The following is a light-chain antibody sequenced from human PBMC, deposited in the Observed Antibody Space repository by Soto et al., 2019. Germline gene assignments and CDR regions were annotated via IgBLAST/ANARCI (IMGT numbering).Light chain of an antibody. Sequence: EIVMTQSPATLSVSPGERATLSCRASQSVSSNLAWYQQKPGQAPRLLIYGASTRATGIPDRFSGSGSGTEFTLTISSLQSEDFAVYYCQQYNNCPLTFGGGTKVEIK. J-gene: IGKJ4*01. CDR1: QSVSSN. CDR2: GAS. V-gene: IGKV3-15*01. CDR3: QQYNNCPLT.